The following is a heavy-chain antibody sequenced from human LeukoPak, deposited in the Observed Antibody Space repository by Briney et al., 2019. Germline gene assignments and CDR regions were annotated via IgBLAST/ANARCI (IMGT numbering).Heavy chain of an antibody. Sequence: GGSLRLSCAASGFTFSSYSMNWVRQAPGKGLEWVSSISSSSYIYYADSVKGRFTISRDNAKNSLYLQMNSLRAEDTAVYYCARVFTIFGVVIQYNWFDPWGQGTLVTVSS. CDR3: ARVFTIFGVVIQYNWFDP. D-gene: IGHD3-3*01. J-gene: IGHJ5*02. CDR2: ISSSSYI. CDR1: GFTFSSYS. V-gene: IGHV3-21*01.